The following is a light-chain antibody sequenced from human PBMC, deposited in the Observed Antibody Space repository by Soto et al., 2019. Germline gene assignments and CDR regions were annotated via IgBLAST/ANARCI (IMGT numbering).Light chain of an antibody. J-gene: IGKJ1*01. CDR2: GAS. CDR3: QQYNNWPSWT. Sequence: EIVMTQSPATLSVSPGERATLSCRASQRVSSNLAWYQQKPGQAPRLLIYGASTRATGIPARFSGSGSGTEFTITISSMQSEDFAVYYCQQYNNWPSWTFGQGTKVEIK. CDR1: QRVSSN. V-gene: IGKV3-15*01.